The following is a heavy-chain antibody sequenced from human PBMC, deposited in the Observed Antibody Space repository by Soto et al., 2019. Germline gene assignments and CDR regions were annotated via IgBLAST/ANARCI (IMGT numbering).Heavy chain of an antibody. J-gene: IGHJ4*02. CDR3: AKDPGNARYFDS. Sequence: GGSLRLSCTASGFTFSNFAMGWVRQAPGRGLEWVSSLNGGANGPKYADSVKGRFTISRDNSKNTLYLQINSLSADDTAVYYCAKDPGNARYFDSWGQGTLVTVSS. V-gene: IGHV3-23*01. CDR2: LNGGANGP. CDR1: GFTFSNFA.